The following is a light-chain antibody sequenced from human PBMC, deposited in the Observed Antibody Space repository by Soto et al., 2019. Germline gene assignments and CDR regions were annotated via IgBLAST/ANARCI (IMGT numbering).Light chain of an antibody. CDR2: DAS. Sequence: DIQMTQSHSTLSSSLGDRVTITWRASQSISSWLAWYQQKPGKAPKLLIYDASSLESGVPSRFSGSGSGTEFSLTIRSLHTDDFATYYCQQYNSYPWTLGQGTKVDI. CDR1: QSISSW. J-gene: IGKJ1*01. V-gene: IGKV1-5*01. CDR3: QQYNSYPWT.